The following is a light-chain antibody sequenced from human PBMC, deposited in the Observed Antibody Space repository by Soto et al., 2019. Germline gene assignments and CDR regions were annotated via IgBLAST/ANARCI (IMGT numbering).Light chain of an antibody. J-gene: IGKJ2*01. V-gene: IGKV3-20*01. CDR3: QLYSGSPMYT. CDR1: QSVSSGF. Sequence: EIVLTQSPGSLSLSPGERATLSCRASQSVSSGFLAWYQQKPREAPRLLIYGASRTAAGVPDRFSGSGSGTNFSLTISSLEPEDFAVYFCQLYSGSPMYTFGQGTRLDIK. CDR2: GAS.